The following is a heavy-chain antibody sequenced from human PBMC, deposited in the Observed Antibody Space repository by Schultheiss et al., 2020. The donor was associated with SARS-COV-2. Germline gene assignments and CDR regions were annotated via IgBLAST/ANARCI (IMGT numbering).Heavy chain of an antibody. CDR2: SHYSGAT. V-gene: IGHV4-59*02. CDR1: SGSVSSYY. D-gene: IGHD6-19*01. J-gene: IGHJ4*02. CDR3: AKGSGWYMY. Sequence: SETLSLTCTVSSGSVSSYYWSWIRQPPGKGPEWIGFSHYSGATMYNPSLKSRVTISVDTSKNQFSLKLTSVTAADTAMYYCAKGSGWYMYWGQGTLVTVSS.